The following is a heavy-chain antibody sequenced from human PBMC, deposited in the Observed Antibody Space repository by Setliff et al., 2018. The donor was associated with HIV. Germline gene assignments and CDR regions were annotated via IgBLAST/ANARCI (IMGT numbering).Heavy chain of an antibody. V-gene: IGHV4-61*01. CDR3: ASEAWTSYRSSSGYYYYYMDV. CDR1: GDSVSSASYY. D-gene: IGHD6-6*01. J-gene: IGHJ6*03. CDR2: IYYSGTT. Sequence: LSLTCTVSGDSVSSASYYWSWIRRPPGKGLEWIGYIYYSGTTKYNPSLKSRVNISVDTSKNQFSLKLSSVTAADTAVYYCASEAWTSYRSSSGYYYYYMDVWGKGTTVTVSS.